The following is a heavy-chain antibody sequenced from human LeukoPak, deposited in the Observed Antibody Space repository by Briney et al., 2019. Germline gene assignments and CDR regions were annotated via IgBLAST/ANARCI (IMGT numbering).Heavy chain of an antibody. CDR2: IIPIFGTA. D-gene: IGHD4-11*01. V-gene: IGHV1-69*01. J-gene: IGHJ5*02. CDR3: ARDPDYIWTDHRKRNYNWFDP. CDR1: GGTFSSYA. Sequence: ASVKVSCKASGGTFSSYAISWVRQAPGQGLEWMGGIIPIFGTANYAQKFQGRVTITADESTSTAYMELSSLRSEDTAVYYCARDPDYIWTDHRKRNYNWFDPWGQGTLVTVSS.